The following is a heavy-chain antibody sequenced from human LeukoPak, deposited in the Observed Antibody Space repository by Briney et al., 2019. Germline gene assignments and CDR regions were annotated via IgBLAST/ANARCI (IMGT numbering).Heavy chain of an antibody. D-gene: IGHD3-10*01. Sequence: SETLSLTCAVYGGSFSGYYWSWIRQLPGKGLEWIGEINHSGSTNYNPSLKSRVTISVDTSKNQFSLKLSSVTAADTAVYYCARRGGDGSGSYYKAWGQGTLVTVSS. J-gene: IGHJ5*02. CDR3: ARRGGDGSGSYYKA. CDR2: INHSGST. CDR1: GGSFSGYY. V-gene: IGHV4-34*01.